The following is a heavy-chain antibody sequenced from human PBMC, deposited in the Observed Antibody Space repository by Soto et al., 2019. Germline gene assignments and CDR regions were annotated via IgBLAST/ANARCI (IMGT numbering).Heavy chain of an antibody. J-gene: IGHJ4*02. Sequence: GASVEVSCKASGYTFTSYGISWVRQAPGQGLEWMGWIIPIFGTANYAQKFQGRVTITADESTSTAYMELSSLRSEDTAVYYCARAGLYCISTSCPRDYWGQGTLVTVSS. V-gene: IGHV1-69*13. D-gene: IGHD2-2*01. CDR3: ARAGLYCISTSCPRDY. CDR1: GYTFTSYG. CDR2: IIPIFGTA.